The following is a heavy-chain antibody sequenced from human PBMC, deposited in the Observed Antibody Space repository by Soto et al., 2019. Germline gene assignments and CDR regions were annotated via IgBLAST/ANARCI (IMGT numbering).Heavy chain of an antibody. V-gene: IGHV1-46*01. D-gene: IGHD4-17*01. CDR3: ARVVVPTTATTSNWFDP. CDR2: INPSGGST. J-gene: IGHJ5*02. Sequence: QVQLVQSGADVKEPGASVKVSCKASGYTFTTYYLHWVRQAPGQGLEWMGIINPSGGSTNYAQRFQGSVTMTSDTSTSTVYMELSSLRADDTAVYYCARVVVPTTATTSNWFDPWGQGTLVTVSS. CDR1: GYTFTTYY.